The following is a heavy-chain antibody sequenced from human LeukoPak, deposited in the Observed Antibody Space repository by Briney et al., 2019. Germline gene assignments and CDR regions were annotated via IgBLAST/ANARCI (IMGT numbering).Heavy chain of an antibody. J-gene: IGHJ4*02. D-gene: IGHD6-13*01. V-gene: IGHV5-51*01. CDR1: GYSFPTYW. Sequence: GESLQISCKGSGYSFPTYWIAWVRQLPGKGLEWMGIIYPGDSDTRYSPSFQGHVTISADKSISTAYLQWSSLKASDTAMYYCARHISTSAAATYWGQGTLVTVSS. CDR3: ARHISTSAAATY. CDR2: IYPGDSDT.